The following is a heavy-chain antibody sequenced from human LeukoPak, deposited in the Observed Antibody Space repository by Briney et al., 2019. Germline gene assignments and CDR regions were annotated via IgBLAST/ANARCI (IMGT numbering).Heavy chain of an antibody. V-gene: IGHV4-59*08. CDR1: GGSIGSYY. D-gene: IGHD5-18*01. CDR2: IYYSGST. Sequence: SETLSLTCTVSGGSIGSYYWSWIRQPPGKGLEWIGNIYYSGSTNNNPSLKSRVTISVDTSKNQFSLKLSSVTAADTAVYYCARLGYSSGLNYWGQGTLVTASS. CDR3: ARLGYSSGLNY. J-gene: IGHJ4*02.